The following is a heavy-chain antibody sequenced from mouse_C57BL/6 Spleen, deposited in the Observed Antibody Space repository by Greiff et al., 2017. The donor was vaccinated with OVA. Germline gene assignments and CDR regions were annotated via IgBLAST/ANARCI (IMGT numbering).Heavy chain of an antibody. Sequence: VQLQQPGAELLKPGASVKMSCKASGYTFTSYWITWVKQRPGQGLEWIGDIYPGSGSTNYNEKFKSKATLTVDTSSSTAYMQLSSLTSEDSAVYYCARGDFGIYYYGSGYFDVWGTGTKVTVSS. CDR2: IYPGSGST. D-gene: IGHD1-1*01. CDR3: ARGDFGIYYYGSGYFDV. CDR1: GYTFTSYW. V-gene: IGHV1-55*01. J-gene: IGHJ1*03.